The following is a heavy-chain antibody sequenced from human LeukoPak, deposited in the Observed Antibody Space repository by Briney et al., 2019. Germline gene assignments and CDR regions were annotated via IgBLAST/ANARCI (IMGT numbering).Heavy chain of an antibody. D-gene: IGHD2-21*01. V-gene: IGHV1-2*02. Sequence: GASVKVSCKASGYTFTGYYMHWVRQAPGQGLEWMGWINPNSGGTNYAQKFQGRVTMTRDTSISTAYMELSRLRSDDTAVYYCAVYYSPRSLSSSRGGGGYYFDYWGQGTLVTVSS. CDR1: GYTFTGYY. CDR3: AVYYSPRSLSSSRGGGGYYFDY. CDR2: INPNSGGT. J-gene: IGHJ4*02.